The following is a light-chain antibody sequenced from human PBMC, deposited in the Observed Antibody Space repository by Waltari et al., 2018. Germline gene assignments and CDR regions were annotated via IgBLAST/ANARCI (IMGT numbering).Light chain of an antibody. CDR1: QSVNNNY. V-gene: IGKV3-20*01. J-gene: IGKJ2*01. CDR2: GAS. CDR3: QQYGSSSPMYT. Sequence: IVLTQSPGTLSLSPGERATLSCRASQSVNNNYLAWYQQKPGRAPRLLMYGASNRATGIPDRFSGSGSGTDFTLTISRLEPEDFAVYYCQQYGSSSPMYTFGQGTNLELK.